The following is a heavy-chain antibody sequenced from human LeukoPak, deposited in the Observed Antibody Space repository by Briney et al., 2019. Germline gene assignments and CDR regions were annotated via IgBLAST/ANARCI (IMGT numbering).Heavy chain of an antibody. J-gene: IGHJ4*02. Sequence: GGSLRLSCTASGFTFSNSDMNWVRQAPGKGLEWVSTISGSGGSTYYADSVKGRFTISRDNSKNTLSLQMNSLRAEDTALFYCARGNHGDYWGQGTLVTVSS. CDR2: ISGSGGST. D-gene: IGHD1-14*01. CDR3: ARGNHGDY. CDR1: GFTFSNSD. V-gene: IGHV3-23*01.